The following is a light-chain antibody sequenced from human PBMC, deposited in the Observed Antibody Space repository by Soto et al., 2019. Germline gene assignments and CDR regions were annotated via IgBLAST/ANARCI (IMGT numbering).Light chain of an antibody. CDR1: QSVSSSY. J-gene: IGKJ1*01. CDR2: GAS. Sequence: EIVLKQSTGTLSLSPGERATLSCRASQSVSSSYLAWYQQKPGQAPRLLIYGASSRATGIPDRFSGSGSGTDFTLTISRLEPEDFAVYYCQQYGSSRTFGQGTKVEIK. V-gene: IGKV3-20*01. CDR3: QQYGSSRT.